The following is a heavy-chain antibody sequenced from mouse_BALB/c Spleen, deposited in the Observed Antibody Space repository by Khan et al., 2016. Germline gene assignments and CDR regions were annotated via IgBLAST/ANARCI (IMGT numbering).Heavy chain of an antibody. CDR1: GFSLTSYG. J-gene: IGHJ1*01. Sequence: QVQLKESGPGLVAPSQSLSITCTVSGFSLTSYGVHWVRQPPGKGLEWLGVIWAGGSTNYNSALMSRLSISQDNSTSQVFLKMNSLQTDDTAMYYCARGYYGSSPWYFDVWGAGTTVTVSS. CDR2: IWAGGST. V-gene: IGHV2-9*02. CDR3: ARGYYGSSPWYFDV. D-gene: IGHD1-1*01.